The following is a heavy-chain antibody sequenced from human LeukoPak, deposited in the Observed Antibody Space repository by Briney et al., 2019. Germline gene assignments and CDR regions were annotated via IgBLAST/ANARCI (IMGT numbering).Heavy chain of an antibody. CDR2: ISSSSSYI. CDR3: ARSVDCGGDCYSGYYFDY. J-gene: IGHJ4*02. V-gene: IGHV3-21*04. CDR1: GFTFSRYS. D-gene: IGHD2-21*02. Sequence: GGSLRLSCAASGFTFSRYSINWVRQAPGKGLEWVSSISSSSSYIYYAVSVKGRFTISRDNAKNSLYLQMNSLRAKDTALYYCARSVDCGGDCYSGYYFDYWGQGTLVTVSS.